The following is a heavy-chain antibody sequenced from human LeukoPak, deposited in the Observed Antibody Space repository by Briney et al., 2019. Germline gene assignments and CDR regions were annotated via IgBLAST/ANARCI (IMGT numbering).Heavy chain of an antibody. CDR3: ARDGSHYSGSYY. J-gene: IGHJ4*02. Sequence: ASVKVSCKASGYTFSSYYMNWVRQAPGQGLEWMGIINPSGGSTSYAQKFQGRATMTRDMSTSTVYMELSSLRSEDTAVYYCARDGSHYSGSYYWGQGTLVTVSS. D-gene: IGHD1-26*01. V-gene: IGHV1-46*01. CDR2: INPSGGST. CDR1: GYTFSSYY.